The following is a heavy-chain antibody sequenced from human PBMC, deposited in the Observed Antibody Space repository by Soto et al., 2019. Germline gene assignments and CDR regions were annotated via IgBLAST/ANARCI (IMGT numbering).Heavy chain of an antibody. CDR1: GVSISSYY. D-gene: IGHD3-3*01. CDR2: IYYTGIT. V-gene: IGHV4-59*01. Sequence: SETLSLTCTVSGVSISSYYWSWIRQPPGKGLEWIGYIYYTGITNYSPSLKSRVTISVDTSKNQFSLKLNSVTAADTAVYYCARFSDFWSGYYWFDPWGQGTLVTVS. CDR3: ARFSDFWSGYYWFDP. J-gene: IGHJ5*02.